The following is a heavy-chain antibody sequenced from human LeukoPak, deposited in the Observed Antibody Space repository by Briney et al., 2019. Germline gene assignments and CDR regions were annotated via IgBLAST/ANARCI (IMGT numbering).Heavy chain of an antibody. Sequence: PGGSLRLSCAASGFTFSSYSMNWVRQAPGKGLEWVSSISSSSSYIYYADSVKGRFTISRDNAKNSLYLQMNSLTAEDTAVYYCARAGGLPPRRGLYYFDYWGQGTLVTVSS. CDR1: GFTFSSYS. CDR2: ISSSSSYI. CDR3: ARAGGLPPRRGLYYFDY. J-gene: IGHJ4*02. V-gene: IGHV3-21*01. D-gene: IGHD1-26*01.